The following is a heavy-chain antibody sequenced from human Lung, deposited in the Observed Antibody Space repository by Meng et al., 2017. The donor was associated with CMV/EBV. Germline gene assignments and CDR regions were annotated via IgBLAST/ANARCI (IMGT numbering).Heavy chain of an antibody. CDR3: AKGVSHCSSTSCSNFDY. J-gene: IGHJ4*02. V-gene: IGHV3-30*02. D-gene: IGHD2-2*01. CDR2: IRYDGSNK. Sequence: SCAASGFTFSSYGMHWVRQAPGKGLEWVAFIRYDGSNKDYADSVKGRFTISRDNSKNTLYLQMNSLRAEDTTVYYCAKGVSHCSSTSCSNFDYWGQGTXVTVSS. CDR1: GFTFSSYG.